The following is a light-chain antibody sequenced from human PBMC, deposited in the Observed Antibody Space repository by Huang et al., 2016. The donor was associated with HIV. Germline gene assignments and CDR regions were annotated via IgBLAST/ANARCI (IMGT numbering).Light chain of an antibody. Sequence: DIVMTQSPLSLPVAPGQPASISCKSSQSLLHTTGQNRLDWYLQKPGRSPQLLIYLGSNRASGVPDRFTGSGSGSDFTLEISRVEADDVGIYYCIQGLQTPPTFGQGTKLEI. V-gene: IGKV2-28*01. CDR1: QSLLHTTGQNR. J-gene: IGKJ2*01. CDR3: IQGLQTPPT. CDR2: LGS.